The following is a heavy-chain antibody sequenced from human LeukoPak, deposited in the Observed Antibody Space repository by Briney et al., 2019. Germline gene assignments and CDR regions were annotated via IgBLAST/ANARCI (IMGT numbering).Heavy chain of an antibody. CDR2: IKQDGSEK. D-gene: IGHD3-3*01. V-gene: IGHV3-7*01. Sequence: PGGSLRLSCAASGFTFSSYWMSWVRQAPGEGLEWVANIKQDGSEKYYVDSVKGRFTISRDNAKNSLYLQMNSLRAEDTAVYYCARDRGARTIFGVVIPFDYWGQGTLVTVSS. CDR1: GFTFSSYW. CDR3: ARDRGARTIFGVVIPFDY. J-gene: IGHJ4*02.